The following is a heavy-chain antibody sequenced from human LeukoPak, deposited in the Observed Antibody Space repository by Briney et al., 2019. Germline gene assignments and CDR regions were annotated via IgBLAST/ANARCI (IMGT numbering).Heavy chain of an antibody. CDR2: IKQDGSEK. Sequence: GGSLRLSCAASGFSFSSYWMSWVRQAPGKGLEWVANIKQDGSEKYFVDSVKGRFTFSRDNAENSLYLLMNSLRAEDTAIYYCARLRWTCTNGACYTGFEYWGQGTLVTVSS. CDR3: ARLRWTCTNGACYTGFEY. D-gene: IGHD2-8*01. CDR1: GFSFSSYW. J-gene: IGHJ4*02. V-gene: IGHV3-7*01.